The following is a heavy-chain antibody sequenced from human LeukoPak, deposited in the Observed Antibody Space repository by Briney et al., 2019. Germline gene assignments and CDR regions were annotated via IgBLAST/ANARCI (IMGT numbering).Heavy chain of an antibody. CDR3: ARDLFRGMTSNFDY. D-gene: IGHD3-16*01. V-gene: IGHV3-20*04. J-gene: IGHJ4*02. CDR1: GGSFSGYY. CDR2: INWNGGST. Sequence: ETLSLTCAVYGGSFSGYYWSWIRQPPGKGLEWVSGINWNGGSTGYADSVKGRFTISRDNAKNSLYLQMNSLRAEDTALYYCARDLFRGMTSNFDYWGQGTLVTVSS.